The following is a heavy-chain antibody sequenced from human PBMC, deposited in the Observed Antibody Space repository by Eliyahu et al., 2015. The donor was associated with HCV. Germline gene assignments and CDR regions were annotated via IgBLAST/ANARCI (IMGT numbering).Heavy chain of an antibody. CDR1: GFIFSTHG. J-gene: IGHJ3*02. CDR3: AREAEITVGTIDI. V-gene: IGHV3-33*01. Sequence: QVQLVESGGGVVQPGRSLRLSCAASGFIFSTHGMPWVRQAPGKGPGWGGVIWYDGSNKYYGDSVKGRFTISRDNSKNTLYLQMNSLSAEDTAVYYCAREAEITVGTIDIWGQGTMVTVSS. D-gene: IGHD1-26*01. CDR2: IWYDGSNK.